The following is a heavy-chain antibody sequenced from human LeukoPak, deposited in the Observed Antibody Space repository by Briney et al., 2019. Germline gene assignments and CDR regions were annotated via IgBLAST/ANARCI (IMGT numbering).Heavy chain of an antibody. D-gene: IGHD2-15*01. CDR1: GFSVDSSY. CDR3: ARDSPTSGIDS. J-gene: IGHJ5*01. CDR2: IYTNGKD. V-gene: IGHV3-53*01. Sequence: PGGSLRLSCSASGFSVDSSYMSWVRQTPGKGLEWVSVIYTNGKDYYAESAKGRFTISRDISKNSLDLQMNRLRVDDTAVYYCARDSPTSGIDSCGQGTLVIVSS.